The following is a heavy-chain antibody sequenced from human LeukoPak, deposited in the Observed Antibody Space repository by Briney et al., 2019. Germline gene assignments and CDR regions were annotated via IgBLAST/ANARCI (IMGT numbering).Heavy chain of an antibody. Sequence: RASVKVSCKASGYTFTGYYMHWVRQAPGQGLEWMGWINPNSGGTNYAQKFQGRVTMTRDTSISTAYMELSRLRSDDTAVYYCARVARRYRSSTSCYRKMSLDYWGQGTLVTVSS. CDR1: GYTFTGYY. D-gene: IGHD2-2*02. CDR3: ARVARRYRSSTSCYRKMSLDY. CDR2: INPNSGGT. J-gene: IGHJ4*02. V-gene: IGHV1-2*02.